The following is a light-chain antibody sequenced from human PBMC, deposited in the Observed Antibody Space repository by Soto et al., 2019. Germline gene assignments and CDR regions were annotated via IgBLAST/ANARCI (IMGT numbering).Light chain of an antibody. Sequence: EIVLTQSPGTLSLSPGERATLSCRASQSVSSRSLAWYQQKPGQAPRLLISGASSRAADIPDRFSGSGSGTDFTLTISSLEPEDFAVYYCQQRNNWPFTFGPGTKVDIK. CDR3: QQRNNWPFT. CDR2: GAS. J-gene: IGKJ3*01. V-gene: IGKV3D-20*02. CDR1: QSVSSRS.